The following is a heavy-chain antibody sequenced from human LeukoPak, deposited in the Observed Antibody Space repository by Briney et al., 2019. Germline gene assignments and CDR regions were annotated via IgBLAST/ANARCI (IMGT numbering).Heavy chain of an antibody. J-gene: IGHJ4*02. CDR1: VDSISDYS. D-gene: IGHD1-26*01. Sequence: SETLSLTCSVSVDSISDYSGIWIREPPGVVRECIGYIHYSGSTTYKPSLKSRITISVDPSKQQFSLSLSSVTAADTAVYYCARGQGSGSSWAFDYWGQGTLVTVSS. V-gene: IGHV4-59*13. CDR2: IHYSGST. CDR3: ARGQGSGSSWAFDY.